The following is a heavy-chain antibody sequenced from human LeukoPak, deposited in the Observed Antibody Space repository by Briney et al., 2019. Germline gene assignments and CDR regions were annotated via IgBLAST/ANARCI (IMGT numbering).Heavy chain of an antibody. Sequence: SGGSLRLSCAPSGFTFSSYAMSSVRQTPRKGLECVSAISASGGSTYYADSVKGRFTISRDNSKNTLYLQMNTLRAEDTPVYYCAKARPLDIVVVVTAYDSWGQGTLVTVSS. CDR1: GFTFSSYA. V-gene: IGHV3-23*01. CDR3: AKARPLDIVVVVTAYDS. CDR2: ISASGGST. J-gene: IGHJ5*01. D-gene: IGHD2-15*01.